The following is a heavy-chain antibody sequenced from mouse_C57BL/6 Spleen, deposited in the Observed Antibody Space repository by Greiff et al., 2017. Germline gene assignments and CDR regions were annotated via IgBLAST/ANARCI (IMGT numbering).Heavy chain of an antibody. CDR1: GFTFTDYY. V-gene: IGHV7-3*01. CDR2: IRNKANGYTT. Sequence: EVNVVESGGGLVQPGGSLSLSCAASGFTFTDYYMSWVRQPPGKALEWLGFIRNKANGYTTEYSASVKGRFTISRDNSQSILYLQMNALRAEDSATYYCARYNYGDAMDYWGQGTSVTVSS. D-gene: IGHD1-1*01. CDR3: ARYNYGDAMDY. J-gene: IGHJ4*01.